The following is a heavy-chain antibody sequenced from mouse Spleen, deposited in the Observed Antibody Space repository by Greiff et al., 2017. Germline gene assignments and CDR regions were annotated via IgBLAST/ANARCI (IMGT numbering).Heavy chain of an antibody. Sequence: QVQLQQPGAELVKPGASVKMSCKASGYTFTSYWITWVKQRPGQGLEWIGDIYPGSGSTNYNEKFKSKATLTVDTSSSTAYMQLSSLTSEDSAVYYGAREGDYGYGVGAWFAYWGQGTLVTVSA. V-gene: IGHV1-55*01. CDR3: AREGDYGYGVGAWFAY. CDR1: GYTFTSYW. CDR2: IYPGSGST. D-gene: IGHD2-2*01. J-gene: IGHJ3*01.